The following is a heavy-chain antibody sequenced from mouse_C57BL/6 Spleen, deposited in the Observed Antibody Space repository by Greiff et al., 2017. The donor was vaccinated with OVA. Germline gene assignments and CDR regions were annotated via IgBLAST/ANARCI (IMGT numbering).Heavy chain of an antibody. J-gene: IGHJ2*01. CDR2: ISDGGSYT. D-gene: IGHD2-1*01. Sequence: EVKLVESGGGLVKPGGSLKLSCAASGFTFSSYAMSWVRQTPEKRLEWIATISDGGSYTYYPDNVKGRFTISRDNAKNNLYLQMSHLKSEDTAMYYCARGNGNYGLDYWGQGTTLTVSS. CDR1: GFTFSSYA. CDR3: ARGNGNYGLDY. V-gene: IGHV5-4*03.